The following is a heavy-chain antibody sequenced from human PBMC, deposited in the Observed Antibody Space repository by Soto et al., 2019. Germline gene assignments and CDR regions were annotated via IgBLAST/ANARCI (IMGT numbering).Heavy chain of an antibody. CDR1: GFTFTSNA. V-gene: IGHV3-23*01. J-gene: IGHJ4*02. D-gene: IGHD1-26*01. CDR2: ISGSGGST. Sequence: EVQLLESGGGLVQPGGPLRPPCAASGFTFTSNARRWVGQAPVKGLEWVSAISGSGGSTYYADSVKGRFTISRDNSKNTLYLQMNSLRAEDTAVYYCARRGSGSYYDYWGQGTLVTVSS. CDR3: ARRGSGSYYDY.